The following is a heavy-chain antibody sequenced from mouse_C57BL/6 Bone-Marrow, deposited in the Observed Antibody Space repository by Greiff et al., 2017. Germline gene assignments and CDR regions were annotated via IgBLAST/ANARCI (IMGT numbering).Heavy chain of an antibody. CDR1: GFTFSSYA. Sequence: EVQLVESGGGLVKPGGSLKLSCAASGFTFSSYAMSWVRQTPEKRLEWVATICGGGSYTYYPDNLKGRSTISRDHAKNNMYLQMSQLKSEDTAMYDCASGDGYPDAMDYWGQGTSGIVSS. D-gene: IGHD2-3*01. CDR2: ICGGGSYT. CDR3: ASGDGYPDAMDY. J-gene: IGHJ4*01. V-gene: IGHV5-4*01.